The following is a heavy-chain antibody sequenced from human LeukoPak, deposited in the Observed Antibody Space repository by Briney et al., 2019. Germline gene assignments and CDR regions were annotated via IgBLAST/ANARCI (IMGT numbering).Heavy chain of an antibody. V-gene: IGHV3-53*01. CDR2: IYSGGST. CDR1: GFTVSSNY. J-gene: IGHJ4*02. CDR3: AKDNLMGAPYYFDY. Sequence: PGGSLRLSCAASGFTVSSNYMSWVRQAPGKGLEWVSVIYSGGSTYYADSVKGRFTISRDNSKNTLYLQMNSLRAEDTAVYYCAKDNLMGAPYYFDYWGQGTLVTVSS. D-gene: IGHD1-26*01.